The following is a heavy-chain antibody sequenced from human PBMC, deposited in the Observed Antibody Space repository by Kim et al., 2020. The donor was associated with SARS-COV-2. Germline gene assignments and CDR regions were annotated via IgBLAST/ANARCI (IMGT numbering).Heavy chain of an antibody. CDR3: APRPKYSSGWYVPY. D-gene: IGHD6-19*01. CDR2: ISGSGGST. CDR1: GFTFSSYA. Sequence: GGSLRLSCAASGFTFSSYAMSWVRQAPGKGLEWVSAISGSGGSTYYADSVKGRFTISRDNSKNTLYLQMNSLRAEDTAVYYCAPRPKYSSGWYVPYWGQGTLVTVSS. J-gene: IGHJ4*02. V-gene: IGHV3-23*01.